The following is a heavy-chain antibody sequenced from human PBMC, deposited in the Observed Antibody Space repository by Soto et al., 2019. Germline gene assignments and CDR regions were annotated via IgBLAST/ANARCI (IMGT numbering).Heavy chain of an antibody. CDR1: GFSLPTDRVG. CDR2: IYWDDTK. D-gene: IGHD3-10*02. CDR3: AHAYVGRSLY. J-gene: IGHJ4*02. Sequence: QITLKESGPTLVKPTQTLTLTCTFSGFSLPTDRVGVGWIRQPPGKALEWLAVIYWDDTKTYRPSLKSRLTTTKDASKNQVALTMTDMDPVATATYYCAHAYVGRSLYWGQGTLVTVSS. V-gene: IGHV2-5*02.